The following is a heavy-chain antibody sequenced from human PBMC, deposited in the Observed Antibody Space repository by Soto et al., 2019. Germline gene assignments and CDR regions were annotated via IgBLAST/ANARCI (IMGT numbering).Heavy chain of an antibody. Sequence: KPSKTLSLTCTVSGGCISSYYWSWIRQPPGKGLEWIGYIYYSGSTNYNPSLKSRVTISVDTSKNQFSLKLSSVTAADTSVYYCARGNEHAPDYWGQGTLVTASS. CDR3: ARGNEHAPDY. V-gene: IGHV4-59*01. D-gene: IGHD2-21*01. CDR2: IYYSGST. CDR1: GGCISSYY. J-gene: IGHJ4*02.